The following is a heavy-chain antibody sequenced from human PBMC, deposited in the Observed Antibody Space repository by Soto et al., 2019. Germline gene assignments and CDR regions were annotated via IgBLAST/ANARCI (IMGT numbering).Heavy chain of an antibody. CDR1: GGTFSSYA. D-gene: IGHD6-6*01. CDR2: IIPLLNTP. V-gene: IGHV1-69*01. CDR3: ARESSSPNYYYYGMDV. Sequence: QVKLVQSGATVTKPGSSVKVACRASGGTFSSYAVSWVRQAPGQGLAWMGVIIPLLNTPKYVQKFQGRVTITADAYATTAYMELSSLRSEDTAVYYCARESSSPNYYYYGMDVWGQGTTGTVSS. J-gene: IGHJ6*02.